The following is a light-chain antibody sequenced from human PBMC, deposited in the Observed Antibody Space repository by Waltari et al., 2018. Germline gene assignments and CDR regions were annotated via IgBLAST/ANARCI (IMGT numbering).Light chain of an antibody. CDR3: QQSDSAPRT. CDR2: AAS. CDR1: QSITSR. V-gene: IGKV1-39*01. J-gene: IGKJ1*01. Sequence: DIQMAQSPSSLSAFVGDKVTMTGQASQSITSRLNWYQQKPGKTPNLLSFAASTLQSGVPTRFSGSESGTDFTLAVSSLQPEDFIATYYCQQSDSAPRTFGQGTRVELK.